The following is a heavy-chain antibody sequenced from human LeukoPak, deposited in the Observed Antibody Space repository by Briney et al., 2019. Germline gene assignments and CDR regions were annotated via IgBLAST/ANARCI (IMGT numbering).Heavy chain of an antibody. Sequence: GGSLRLSCAASGFIFSDYYMTWIRQAPGKGLDWVSYIDRSGATAFYADSVKGRFTMSRDNARNSLHLQMNDLRPEDSAVYYCGLSSMNPSYYYGIDVWGQGNTVRVCS. CDR2: IDRSGATA. V-gene: IGHV3-11*01. D-gene: IGHD6-19*01. J-gene: IGHJ6*02. CDR1: GFIFSDYY. CDR3: GLSSMNPSYYYGIDV.